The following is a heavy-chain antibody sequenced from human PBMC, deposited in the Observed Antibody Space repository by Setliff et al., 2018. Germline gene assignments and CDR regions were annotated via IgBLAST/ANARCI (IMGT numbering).Heavy chain of an antibody. CDR2: ISAYNGNT. Sequence: ASVKVSCKASGGTFSSYAISWVRQAPGQGLEWMGWISAYNGNTNYAQKLQGRVTMTTDTSTSTAYMELRSLRSDDTAVYYCARGDLVNYDGYMGYWGQGTLVTVSS. CDR1: GGTFSSYA. CDR3: ARGDLVNYDGYMGY. J-gene: IGHJ4*02. D-gene: IGHD1-7*01. V-gene: IGHV1-18*01.